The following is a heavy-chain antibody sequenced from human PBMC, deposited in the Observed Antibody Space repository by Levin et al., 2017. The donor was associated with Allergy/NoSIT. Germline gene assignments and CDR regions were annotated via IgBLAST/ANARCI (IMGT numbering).Heavy chain of an antibody. J-gene: IGHJ4*01. Sequence: GGSLRLSCAASGFTFSSYAMSWVRQAPGKGLEWVSAISASGSYTYYADSVKGRFTISRDNSKNTLYLQMNSLRAEDTAVYFCAKDDSGYDSSRGRFAYWAHGTLLTVSS. CDR3: AKDDSGYDSSRGRFAY. CDR2: ISASGSYT. CDR1: GFTFSSYA. D-gene: IGHD5-12*01. V-gene: IGHV3-23*01.